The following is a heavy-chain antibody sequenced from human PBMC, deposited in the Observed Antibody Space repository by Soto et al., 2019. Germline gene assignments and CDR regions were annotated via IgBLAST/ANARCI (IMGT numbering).Heavy chain of an antibody. Sequence: SLRLSCAASGFTFSSYAVSWVRQAPGKGLEWVSAISGSGGSTYYADSVKGRFTISRDNSKNTLYLQMNSLRAKDTAVYYCAKARLYSSSGYFDYWGQGTLVTVSS. V-gene: IGHV3-23*01. D-gene: IGHD6-6*01. CDR1: GFTFSSYA. CDR3: AKARLYSSSGYFDY. J-gene: IGHJ4*02. CDR2: ISGSGGST.